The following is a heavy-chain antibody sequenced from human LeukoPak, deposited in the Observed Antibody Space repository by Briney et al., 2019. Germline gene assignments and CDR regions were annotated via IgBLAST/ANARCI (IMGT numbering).Heavy chain of an antibody. Sequence: PSETLSLTCAVYGGSFSGYYWSWIRQPPGKGGEGVGGINHSGSTNYNPSLKSRVTISVDTSKNQFSLKLSSVTAADTAVYYCAREAMIVVAHDAFDIWGQGTMVTVSS. CDR3: AREAMIVVAHDAFDI. CDR2: INHSGST. D-gene: IGHD3-22*01. J-gene: IGHJ3*02. CDR1: GGSFSGYY. V-gene: IGHV4-34*01.